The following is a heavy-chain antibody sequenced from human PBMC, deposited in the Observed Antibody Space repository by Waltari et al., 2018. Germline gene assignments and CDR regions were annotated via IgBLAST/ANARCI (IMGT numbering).Heavy chain of an antibody. CDR1: GGSISSYY. Sequence: QVQLQESGPGLVKPSETLSLTCTVSGGSISSYYWSWIRQPPGKGLEWIGYIYYSGSTNYNPSLKSRVTISVDTSKNQFSLKLSSVTAADTAVYYCARSERSSCWYVGRYFQHWGQGTLVTVSS. V-gene: IGHV4-59*01. CDR2: IYYSGST. J-gene: IGHJ1*01. D-gene: IGHD6-19*01. CDR3: ARSERSSCWYVGRYFQH.